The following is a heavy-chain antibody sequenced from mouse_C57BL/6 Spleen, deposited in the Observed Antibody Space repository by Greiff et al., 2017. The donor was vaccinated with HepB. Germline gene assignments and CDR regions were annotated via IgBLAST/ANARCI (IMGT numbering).Heavy chain of an antibody. CDR2: IYPGDGDT. Sequence: VQLQQSGPELVKPGASVKISCKASGYAFSSSWMNWVKQRPGKGLEWIGRIYPGDGDTNYNGKFKGKATLTADKSSSTAYMQLSSLTSEDSAVYFCARGDGRLDYWGQGTTLTVSS. J-gene: IGHJ2*01. CDR3: ARGDGRLDY. CDR1: GYAFSSSW. D-gene: IGHD3-3*01. V-gene: IGHV1-82*01.